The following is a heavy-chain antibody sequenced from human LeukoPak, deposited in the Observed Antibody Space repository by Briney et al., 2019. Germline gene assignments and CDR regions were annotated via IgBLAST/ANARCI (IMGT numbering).Heavy chain of an antibody. CDR1: GFTFSSYW. Sequence: GGSLRLSCAASGFTFSSYWMHWVRQAPGKGLVWVSRINSDGSSTSYADSVKGRFTISRDNAKNTRYLQMNSLRAEDTAVYYCASLPRITMVRGYYYYGMDVWGQGTTVTVSS. J-gene: IGHJ6*02. CDR2: INSDGSST. V-gene: IGHV3-74*01. D-gene: IGHD3-10*01. CDR3: ASLPRITMVRGYYYYGMDV.